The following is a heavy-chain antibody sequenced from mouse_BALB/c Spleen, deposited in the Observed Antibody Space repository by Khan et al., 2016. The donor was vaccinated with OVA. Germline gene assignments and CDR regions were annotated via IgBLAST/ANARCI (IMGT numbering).Heavy chain of an antibody. Sequence: QVQLKQSGPGLVAPSQSLSITCTVSGFSLTSYGVHWVRQPPEKGLEWLVVIWSDGSTNYNSVLKSRLSISKDNSKSQVFLKMNSLQTDDTAIYYCARWFDGYSSLYAMDYWGQGTSVTVSS. J-gene: IGHJ4*01. CDR1: GFSLTSYG. V-gene: IGHV2-6*02. CDR2: IWSDGST. CDR3: ARWFDGYSSLYAMDY. D-gene: IGHD2-3*01.